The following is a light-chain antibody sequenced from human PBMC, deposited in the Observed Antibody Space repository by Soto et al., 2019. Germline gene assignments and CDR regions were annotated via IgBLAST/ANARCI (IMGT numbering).Light chain of an antibody. CDR1: SSDVGGYNY. Sequence: QPVLTQPASVSGSPGQSITISCTGTSSDVGGYNYVSWYQQHPGKAPKLMIYDVSNRPSGVSNRFSGSKSGNTASLTISGLQAEDEADYFCTSYTPSSTPVVFGGGTQLTVL. V-gene: IGLV2-14*01. J-gene: IGLJ3*02. CDR2: DVS. CDR3: TSYTPSSTPVV.